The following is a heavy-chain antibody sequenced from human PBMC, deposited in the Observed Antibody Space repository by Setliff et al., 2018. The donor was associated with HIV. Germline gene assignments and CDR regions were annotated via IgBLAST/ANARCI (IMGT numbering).Heavy chain of an antibody. CDR3: ARLMRDYGEYD. CDR2: LYHRGSP. CDR1: GGSFSGYH. D-gene: IGHD4-17*01. Sequence: PSETLSLTCAVYGGSFSGYHWSWIRQSPGRGLEWIGSLYHRGSPSYSPSLRSRVTISADTSKNQVSLKLISVTAADTAVYYCARLMRDYGEYDWGQGTLVTVSS. V-gene: IGHV4-34*01. J-gene: IGHJ4*02.